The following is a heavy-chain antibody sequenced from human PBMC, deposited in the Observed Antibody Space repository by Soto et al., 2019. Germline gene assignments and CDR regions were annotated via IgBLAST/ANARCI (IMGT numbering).Heavy chain of an antibody. CDR3: VKFLTVAGTSWFDP. Sequence: PGGSLRLSCSASGFTFSSYAMHWVRQAPGKGLEYVSAISSNGGSTYYADSVKGRFTISRDNSKNTLYLQMSSLRAEDTAVYYCVKFLTVAGTSWFDPWGQGTLVTVSS. CDR2: ISSNGGST. D-gene: IGHD6-19*01. V-gene: IGHV3-64D*06. CDR1: GFTFSSYA. J-gene: IGHJ5*02.